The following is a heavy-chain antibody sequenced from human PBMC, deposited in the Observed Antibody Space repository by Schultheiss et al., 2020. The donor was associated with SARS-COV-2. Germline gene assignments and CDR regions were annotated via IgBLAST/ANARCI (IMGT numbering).Heavy chain of an antibody. CDR2: IYHSGST. J-gene: IGHJ4*02. V-gene: IGHV4-39*02. CDR3: ARDKGYSGSDWGFAY. Sequence: SQTLSLTCTVSGGSIGSSSYYWGWIRQPPGKGLEWIGSIYHSGSTYYNPSLKSRVTISVDTSKNQFSLKLSSVTAADTAVYYCARDKGYSGSDWGFAYWGQGTLVTVSS. CDR1: GGSIGSSSYY. D-gene: IGHD5-12*01.